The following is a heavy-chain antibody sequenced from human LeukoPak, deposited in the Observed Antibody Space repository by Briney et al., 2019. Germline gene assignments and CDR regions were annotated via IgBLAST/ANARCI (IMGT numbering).Heavy chain of an antibody. J-gene: IGHJ1*01. CDR1: GFTFSSYA. V-gene: IGHV3-30*04. CDR3: AKGDSSGWDTEYFQH. CDR2: ISYDGSNK. D-gene: IGHD6-19*01. Sequence: GGSLRLSCAASGFTFSSYAMHWVRQAPGKGLEWVAVISYDGSNKYYADSVKGRFTISRDNSKNTLYLQMNSLRAEDTAVYYCAKGDSSGWDTEYFQHWGQGTLVTVSS.